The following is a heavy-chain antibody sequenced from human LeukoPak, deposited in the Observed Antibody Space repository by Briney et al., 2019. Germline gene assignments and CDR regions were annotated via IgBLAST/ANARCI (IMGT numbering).Heavy chain of an antibody. CDR1: GYTFTSYG. V-gene: IGHV1-18*01. CDR3: ARGVSDPTPNDY. J-gene: IGHJ4*02. Sequence: ASVKVSCKASGYTFTSYGVSWVRQAPGQGLEWMGWISAYNGNTNYAQRLQGRVTMTTDTSTSTDYMELRSLRSDDTAVYYCARGVSDPTPNDYWGQGTLVTVSS. CDR2: ISAYNGNT. D-gene: IGHD4-23*01.